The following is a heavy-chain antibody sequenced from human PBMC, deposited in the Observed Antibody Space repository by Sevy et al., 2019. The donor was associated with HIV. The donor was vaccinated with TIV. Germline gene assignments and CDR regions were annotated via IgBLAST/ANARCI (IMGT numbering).Heavy chain of an antibody. CDR1: GFTFSNYW. CDR3: ARPYRTDPFYYSGSGGYYYPSYFDY. V-gene: IGHV3-7*01. J-gene: IGHJ4*02. Sequence: GGSLRLSCAASGFTFSNYWMSWVRQAPGKGLEWVANIKQDGSEKYYVDSVKGGLTISRDNAKNSLYLPMNSLRAEDTAVYYCARPYRTDPFYYSGSGGYYYPSYFDYWGQGTLVTVSS. CDR2: IKQDGSEK. D-gene: IGHD3-22*01.